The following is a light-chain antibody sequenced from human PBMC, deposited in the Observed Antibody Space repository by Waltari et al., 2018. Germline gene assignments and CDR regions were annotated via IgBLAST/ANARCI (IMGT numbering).Light chain of an antibody. J-gene: IGKJ4*01. Sequence: EIVMTQTPVSLSVTPGQPASLACKPSESLLFSDGKTYFQWYLQKPGQPPQLLIYEVSNLFSGVPDRFSGSGSGTDFTLNISRVEAEDVGVYYCMQSLQRPYTFGGGTKVEIK. V-gene: IGKV2D-29*01. CDR2: EVS. CDR3: MQSLQRPYT. CDR1: ESLLFSDGKTY.